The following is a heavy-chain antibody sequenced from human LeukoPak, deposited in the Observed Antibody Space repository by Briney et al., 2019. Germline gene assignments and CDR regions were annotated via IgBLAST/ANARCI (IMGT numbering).Heavy chain of an antibody. Sequence: SETLSLTCTVSGGSISSYYWSWIRQPAGRGLEWIGRIYTSGSTNYNPSLKSRVTMSVDTSKNQFSLKLSSVTAADTAVYYCARDQTYYYDSSGYFDYWGQGTLVTVSS. CDR2: IYTSGST. J-gene: IGHJ4*02. V-gene: IGHV4-4*07. CDR1: GGSISSYY. D-gene: IGHD3-22*01. CDR3: ARDQTYYYDSSGYFDY.